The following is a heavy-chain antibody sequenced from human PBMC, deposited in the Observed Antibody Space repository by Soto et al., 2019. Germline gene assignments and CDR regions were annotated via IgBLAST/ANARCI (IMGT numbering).Heavy chain of an antibody. V-gene: IGHV3-23*01. Sequence: VGSLRLSCAASGFTFSSYAMSWVRQAPGKGLEWVSAISGSGGSTYYADSVKGRFTISRDNSKNRLYLQMNSLRAEDTAVYYCAKVSSYDILTGCPNWFGPWGQGTRFTVSS. D-gene: IGHD3-9*01. CDR1: GFTFSSYA. CDR2: ISGSGGST. J-gene: IGHJ5*02. CDR3: AKVSSYDILTGCPNWFGP.